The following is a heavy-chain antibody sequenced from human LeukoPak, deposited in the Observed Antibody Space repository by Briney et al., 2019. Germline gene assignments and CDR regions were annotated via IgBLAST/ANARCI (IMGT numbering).Heavy chain of an antibody. CDR1: GYSFTNYW. CDR2: INAGNGNT. V-gene: IGHV1-3*01. CDR3: ARDFHYYDSSGYYPGY. Sequence: GESLKISCKGSGYSFTNYWIGWVRQAPGQRLEWMGWINAGNGNTKYSQKFQGRVTITRDTSASTAYMELSSLRSEDTAVYYCARDFHYYDSSGYYPGYWGQGTLVTVSS. D-gene: IGHD3-22*01. J-gene: IGHJ4*02.